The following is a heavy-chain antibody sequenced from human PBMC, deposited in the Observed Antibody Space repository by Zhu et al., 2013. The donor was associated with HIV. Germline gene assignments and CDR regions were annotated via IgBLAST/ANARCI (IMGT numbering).Heavy chain of an antibody. J-gene: IGHJ4*02. Sequence: QVQLVQSGAEVKKPGSSVKVSCKASGGTFSSYGISWVRQAPGQGLEWMGGIIPIFGTANYAQKLQGRVTITADESTSTAYMELSSLRSEDTAVYYCARSDITMVRGVITHGVHYWGQGTLVTVSS. D-gene: IGHD3-10*01. CDR1: GGTFSSYG. CDR3: ARSDITMVRGVITHGVHY. CDR2: IIPIFGTA. V-gene: IGHV1-69*01.